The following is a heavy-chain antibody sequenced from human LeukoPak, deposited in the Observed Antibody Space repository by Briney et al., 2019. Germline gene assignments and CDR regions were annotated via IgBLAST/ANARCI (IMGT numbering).Heavy chain of an antibody. CDR2: IYYSGST. D-gene: IGHD2-21*02. V-gene: IGHV4-31*03. CDR3: ARSEVTAIWFDP. Sequence: SETLSLTCTVSGGSISSGGYYWSWIRQHPGKGLEWIGYIYYSGSTYYNPSLKSRVTISVDTSKNQFSLKLSSVSAADTAVYYCARSEVTAIWFDPWGQGTLVTVSS. J-gene: IGHJ5*02. CDR1: GGSISSGGYY.